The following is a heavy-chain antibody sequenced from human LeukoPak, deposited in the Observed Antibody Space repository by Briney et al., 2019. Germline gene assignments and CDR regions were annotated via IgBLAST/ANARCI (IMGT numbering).Heavy chain of an antibody. D-gene: IGHD1-1*01. CDR3: TKAGTTRAFDY. CDR2: IRSKANSYAT. V-gene: IGHV3-73*01. Sequence: GGSLRLSCAASGVTFSGSARHWVRQAAGKGGEWVGRIRSKANSYATAYAASVKGRFTISRDDSKNTAYLQMNSLKTEDTAVYYCTKAGTTRAFDYWGQGTLVTVSS. CDR1: GVTFSGSA. J-gene: IGHJ4*02.